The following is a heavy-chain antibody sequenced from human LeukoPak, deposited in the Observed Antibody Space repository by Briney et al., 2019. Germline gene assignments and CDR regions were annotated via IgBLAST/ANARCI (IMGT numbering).Heavy chain of an antibody. D-gene: IGHD3-9*01. V-gene: IGHV4-38-2*01. CDR2: INHSGGT. CDR1: GHSISRDYS. Sequence: SETLSLTCAVSGHSISRDYSWGWIRQPPGKGLEWIGSINHSGGTYYNQSLKSRVTIPRDTSKNQFSLNLNDVTAADTAVYYCARVGWRYFDWLAPWGQGTLVTVSS. CDR3: ARVGWRYFDWLAP. J-gene: IGHJ5*02.